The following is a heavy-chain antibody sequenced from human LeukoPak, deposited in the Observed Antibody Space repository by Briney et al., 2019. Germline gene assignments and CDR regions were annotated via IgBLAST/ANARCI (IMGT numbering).Heavy chain of an antibody. CDR3: AREGAGVAGSLGP. V-gene: IGHV4-59*12. CDR1: GASITSYY. Sequence: SETLSLTCAVSGASITSYYWTWIRQPPGKGLEWIGYIYHTGNIKYNPSLNSRVTISIDTSKNQFSLKLSSVTAADTAVYYCAREGAGVAGSLGPWGQGTLVTVSS. J-gene: IGHJ5*02. D-gene: IGHD6-19*01. CDR2: IYHTGNI.